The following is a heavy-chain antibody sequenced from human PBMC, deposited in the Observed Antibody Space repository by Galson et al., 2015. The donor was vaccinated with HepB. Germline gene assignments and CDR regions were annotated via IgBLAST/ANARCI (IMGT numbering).Heavy chain of an antibody. J-gene: IGHJ4*02. CDR2: FDPEDGET. V-gene: IGHV1-24*01. Sequence: SVKVSCKVSGYTLTELSMHWVRQAPGKGLEWMGGFDPEDGETIYAQKFQGRVTMTEDTSTDTAYMELSSLRSEDTAVYYCATGLGYCSGGSCYSGFDYWGQGTLVTVSS. CDR1: GYTLTELS. CDR3: ATGLGYCSGGSCYSGFDY. D-gene: IGHD2-15*01.